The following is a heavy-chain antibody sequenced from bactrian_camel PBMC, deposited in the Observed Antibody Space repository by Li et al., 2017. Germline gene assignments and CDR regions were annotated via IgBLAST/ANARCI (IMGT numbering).Heavy chain of an antibody. Sequence: HVQLVESGGGLVLPGGSLRLSCAASEFTFSRSWIYWVRQAPGKECELVSTISVDGTTYYASSVEGRFTISQDNAKNTIRLQMNSLKPEDMAVYYCAAGPLAVTADCLSASWLGERYWGQGTQVTVS. J-gene: IGHJ4*01. CDR1: EFTFSRSW. V-gene: IGHV3S1*01. CDR2: ISVDGTT. D-gene: IGHD5*01. CDR3: AAGPLAVTADCLSASWLGERY.